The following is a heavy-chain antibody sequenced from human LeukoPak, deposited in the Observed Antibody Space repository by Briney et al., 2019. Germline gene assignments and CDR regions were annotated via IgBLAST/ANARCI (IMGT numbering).Heavy chain of an antibody. D-gene: IGHD2-2*01. CDR2: IWYDGSNE. V-gene: IGHV3-33*01. Sequence: PGGSLRLSCAASGFTFSNYGMHWVRQAPGKGLEWVAVIWYDGSNEYYADSVKGRFTISRDNSKNTLYLQMNSLRAEDTAVYYCARGGRYCSSSSCHLGDYRGQGTLVTVSS. CDR1: GFTFSNYG. J-gene: IGHJ4*02. CDR3: ARGGRYCSSSSCHLGDY.